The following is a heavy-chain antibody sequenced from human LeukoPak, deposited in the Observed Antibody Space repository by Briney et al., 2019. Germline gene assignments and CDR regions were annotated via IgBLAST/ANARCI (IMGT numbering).Heavy chain of an antibody. J-gene: IGHJ4*02. CDR3: ARDPLGGWYYFGY. D-gene: IGHD6-19*01. Sequence: ASVTVSCKASGYTFTDYYMHWVRQAPGQGLEWMGWVNPHSGGTNYAQKFQGRVTMTTDTSISTAYMELSRLRSDDTAVYYCARDPLGGWYYFGYWGQGTLVTVSS. CDR2: VNPHSGGT. CDR1: GYTFTDYY. V-gene: IGHV1-2*02.